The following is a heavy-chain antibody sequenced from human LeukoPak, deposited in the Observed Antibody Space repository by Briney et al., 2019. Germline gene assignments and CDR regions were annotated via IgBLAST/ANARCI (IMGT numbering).Heavy chain of an antibody. J-gene: IGHJ4*02. Sequence: GGSPRLSCAASGFTFSSYGMHWVRQAPGKGLEWVAVISYDGSNKYYADSVKGRFTISRDNSKNTLYLQMNSLRAEDTAVYYCAKALWSFSYFDYWGQGTLVTVSS. CDR1: GFTFSSYG. V-gene: IGHV3-30*18. D-gene: IGHD3-10*01. CDR2: ISYDGSNK. CDR3: AKALWSFSYFDY.